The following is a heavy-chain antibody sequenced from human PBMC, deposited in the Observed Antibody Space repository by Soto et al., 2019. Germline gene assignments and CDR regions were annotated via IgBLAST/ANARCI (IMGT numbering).Heavy chain of an antibody. J-gene: IGHJ4*02. CDR2: IYPGDSDT. CDR1: GYSFTSYW. Sequence: EVQLVQSGAEVKKPGESLKISCKGSGYSFTSYWIGWVRQMPGKGLEWMGIIYPGDSDTRYSPSFQGQVTISADKSSTTAYLQWSSLKSADTALYYCASGGDYYGSGSGGNFGGYWGQGTLVTVSS. CDR3: ASGGDYYGSGSGGNFGGY. D-gene: IGHD3-10*01. V-gene: IGHV5-51*01.